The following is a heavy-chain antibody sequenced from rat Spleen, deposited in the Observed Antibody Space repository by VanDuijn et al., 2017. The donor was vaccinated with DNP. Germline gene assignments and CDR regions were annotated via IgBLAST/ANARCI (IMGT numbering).Heavy chain of an antibody. Sequence: EVQLQESGPGLVKPSQSLSLTGSVTGYSITTTYRWHWIRNFPGNKLEWMGYIDSAGRTKYNPSLNSRISITRDTSKNQFFLQLNSVTTEDTATYYCASYYYDGYYAMDAWGQGTSVTVSS. CDR1: GYSITTTYR. D-gene: IGHD1-12*02. CDR3: ASYYYDGYYAMDA. J-gene: IGHJ4*01. CDR2: IDSAGRT. V-gene: IGHV3-3*01.